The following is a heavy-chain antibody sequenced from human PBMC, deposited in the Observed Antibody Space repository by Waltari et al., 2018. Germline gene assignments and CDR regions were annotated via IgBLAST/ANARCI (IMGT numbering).Heavy chain of an antibody. V-gene: IGHV4-38-2*02. D-gene: IGHD3-22*01. CDR2: IFHSGDT. CDR1: GYSISSDYY. J-gene: IGHJ4*02. CDR3: VRDWRAGYFGPVRDTSFDH. Sequence: QFQLQESGPGLVKPSETLSLTCRVSGYSISSDYYWGWMRQPPGKGLEWIGSIFHSGDTSYNPSLKSRVTISVDTSKNQLSLKLHSVTAADTAVYYCVRDWRAGYFGPVRDTSFDHWGQGTLVTVSS.